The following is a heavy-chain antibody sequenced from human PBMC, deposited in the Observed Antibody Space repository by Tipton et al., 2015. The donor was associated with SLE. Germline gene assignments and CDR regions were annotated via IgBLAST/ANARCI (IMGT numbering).Heavy chain of an antibody. CDR3: ARDAPREGSGSDS. V-gene: IGHV3-7*03. J-gene: IGHJ5*01. CDR2: IKQDGSEK. CDR1: GFTFSNYW. D-gene: IGHD1-26*01. Sequence: SLRLSCAASGFTFSNYWMSWVRRAPGKGLERVANIKQDGSEKFYVDSVKSRFTISRDNAKNSLYLQMNSLRAEDTAVYYCARDAPREGSGSDSWGQGTLVTVSS.